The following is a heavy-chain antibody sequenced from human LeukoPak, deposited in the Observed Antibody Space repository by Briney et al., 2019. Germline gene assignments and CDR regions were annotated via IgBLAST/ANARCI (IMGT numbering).Heavy chain of an antibody. J-gene: IGHJ4*02. D-gene: IGHD3-10*01. CDR1: GGTFSSYA. CDR2: IIPILGIA. CDR3: ARELVRDYYFDY. V-gene: IGHV1-69*04. Sequence: SVKVSCKASGGTFSSYAISWVRQAPGQGLEWMGRIIPILGIANYAQKFQGRVTITADKSTSTAYMELSSLRSEDTAVYYCARELVRDYYFDYWGQGTLVTVSS.